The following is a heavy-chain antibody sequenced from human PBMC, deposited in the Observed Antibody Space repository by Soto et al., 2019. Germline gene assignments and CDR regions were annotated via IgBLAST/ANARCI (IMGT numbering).Heavy chain of an antibody. J-gene: IGHJ4*02. CDR2: ISSASSET. CDR3: ARVAY. V-gene: IGHV3-21*01. Sequence: GESLKISCEASGFTFSRVSMNWVRQVPEKGLEWVASISSASSETWYADSVKGRFIISRDNAQNSLFLQMNTLRPEDSAIYYCARVAYWGPGTQVTVSS. CDR1: GFTFSRVS.